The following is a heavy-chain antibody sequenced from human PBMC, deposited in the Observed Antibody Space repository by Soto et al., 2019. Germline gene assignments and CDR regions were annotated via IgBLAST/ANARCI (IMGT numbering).Heavy chain of an antibody. Sequence: GGSLRLSCAASGFTFSSYSMNWVRQAPGKGLEWVSSISSSSSYIYYADSVKGRFTISRDNAKNSLYLQMNSLRAEDTAVYYCAREDIVVVVAATLYYFDYWGQGTLVTVSS. CDR2: ISSSSSYI. CDR1: GFTFSSYS. D-gene: IGHD2-15*01. V-gene: IGHV3-21*01. CDR3: AREDIVVVVAATLYYFDY. J-gene: IGHJ4*02.